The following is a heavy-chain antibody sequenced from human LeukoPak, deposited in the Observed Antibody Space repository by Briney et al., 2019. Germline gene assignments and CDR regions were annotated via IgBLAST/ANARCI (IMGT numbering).Heavy chain of an antibody. D-gene: IGHD2/OR15-2a*01. CDR1: GYTFTSYA. Sequence: GASVKVSCKASGYTFTSYAMNWVRQAPGQELEWMGWINTNTGNPTYAQGFTGRFVFSLDTSVSTAYLQISSLKAEDTAVYYCARGLTVKSPVSSGYWGQGTLVTVSS. CDR3: ARGLTVKSPVSSGY. J-gene: IGHJ4*02. V-gene: IGHV7-4-1*02. CDR2: INTNTGNP.